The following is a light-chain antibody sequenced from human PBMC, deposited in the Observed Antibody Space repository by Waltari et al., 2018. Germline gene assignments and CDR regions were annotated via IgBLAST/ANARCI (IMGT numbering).Light chain of an antibody. J-gene: IGKJ1*01. CDR2: HKS. CDR3: QKYDFLPAT. V-gene: IGKV3-20*01. Sequence: EIVLTQSPGTLSFSPGERATLSCRASQGVGKYLAWSQQRPGQAPRLLLYHKSIRATGIPDRFSGSGYGTDFSLTISRLEPEDFAVYYCQKYDFLPATFGQGTTVEIK. CDR1: QGVGKY.